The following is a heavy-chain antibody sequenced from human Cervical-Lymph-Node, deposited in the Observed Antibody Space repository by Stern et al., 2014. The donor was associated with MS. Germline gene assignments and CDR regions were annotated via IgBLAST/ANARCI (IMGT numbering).Heavy chain of an antibody. CDR2: ISYDSSTT. CDR3: LRGGYRSTWYGGEDY. D-gene: IGHD6-13*01. V-gene: IGHV3-48*01. CDR1: GFSLSRYA. J-gene: IGHJ4*02. Sequence: EVQLVESGGGLVQPGGSLRLSCSAPGFSLSRYAMNWVRQAPGKGLQWVSYISYDSSTTYYADSVKGRFTISRDNAKNSLYLQMNSLRAEDTAVYYCLRGGYRSTWYGGEDYWGQGTLVTVSS.